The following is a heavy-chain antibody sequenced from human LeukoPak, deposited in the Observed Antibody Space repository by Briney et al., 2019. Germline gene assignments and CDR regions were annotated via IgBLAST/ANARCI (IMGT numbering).Heavy chain of an antibody. J-gene: IGHJ6*02. CDR1: GYTFTSYY. Sequence: GASVKVSCKASGYTFTSYYMHWVRQAPGQGLEWMGIINPSGGSTSYAQKFQGRVTMTRDTSTRTVYMELSSLRSEDTAVYYCARDSEHSYYYYGMDVWGQGTTVTVSS. CDR3: ARDSEHSYYYYGMDV. CDR2: INPSGGST. D-gene: IGHD1/OR15-1a*01. V-gene: IGHV1-46*01.